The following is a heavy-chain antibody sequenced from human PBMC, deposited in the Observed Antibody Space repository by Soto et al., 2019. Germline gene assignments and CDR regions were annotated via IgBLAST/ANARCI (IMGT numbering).Heavy chain of an antibody. J-gene: IGHJ3*02. Sequence: GGSLRLSCAASGFTFSDYYMSWIRQAPGKGLEWVSYISSSSSYTNYADSVKGRFTISRDNAKNSLYLQMNSLRAEDTAVYYCARARYFDWLLFPHAFDIWGQGTMVT. D-gene: IGHD3-9*01. CDR1: GFTFSDYY. CDR3: ARARYFDWLLFPHAFDI. V-gene: IGHV3-11*06. CDR2: ISSSSSYT.